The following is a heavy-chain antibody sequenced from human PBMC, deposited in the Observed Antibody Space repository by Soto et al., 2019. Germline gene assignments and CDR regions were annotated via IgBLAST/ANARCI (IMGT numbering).Heavy chain of an antibody. J-gene: IGHJ6*02. CDR3: ARVPYNRLYYYYGMDA. Sequence: SVKVSCKASGGTFSSYAISWVRQAPGQGLEWMGGIIPIFGTANYAQKFQGRVTITADKSTSTAYMELSSLRSEDTAVYYCARVPYNRLYYYYGMDAWGQGTTVTVSS. V-gene: IGHV1-69*06. CDR2: IIPIFGTA. CDR1: GGTFSSYA. D-gene: IGHD1-1*01.